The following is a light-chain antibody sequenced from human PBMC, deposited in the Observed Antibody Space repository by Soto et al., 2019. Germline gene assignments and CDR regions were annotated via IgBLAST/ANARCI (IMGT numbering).Light chain of an antibody. J-gene: IGLJ2*01. CDR2: SSN. CDR1: GSNIGTNY. V-gene: IGLV1-47*02. Sequence: QSVLTQPPSASGTPGQRVTISCSGSGSNIGTNYVYWYQQLPGTAPKLLFYSSNQRPSGVPVRFSGSKSGTSASLPISGLRSEDEADYYCASWDDSLSAGEVFGGGTKLTVL. CDR3: ASWDDSLSAGEV.